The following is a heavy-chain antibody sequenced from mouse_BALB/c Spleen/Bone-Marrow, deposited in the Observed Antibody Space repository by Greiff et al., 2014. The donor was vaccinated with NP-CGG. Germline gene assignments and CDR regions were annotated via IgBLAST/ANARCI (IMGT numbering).Heavy chain of an antibody. Sequence: EVKLQESGPELVKPGASVKISCKASGYSFTGYFMNWVKQSHGKSLEWIGRINPYNGDTFYNQKFKGKATLTVDKSSSTAHMELLSLTSEDSAVYYCGKVYDYDGWYFDVWGAGTTVTVS. CDR3: GKVYDYDGWYFDV. D-gene: IGHD2-4*01. CDR1: GYSFTGYF. CDR2: INPYNGDT. V-gene: IGHV1-37*01. J-gene: IGHJ1*01.